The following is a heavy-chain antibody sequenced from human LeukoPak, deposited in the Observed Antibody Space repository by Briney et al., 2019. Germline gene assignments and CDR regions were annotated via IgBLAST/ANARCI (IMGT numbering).Heavy chain of an antibody. CDR1: GFTFSSYN. CDR2: ISGDGRYI. V-gene: IGHV3-21*01. J-gene: IGHJ4*02. Sequence: GGSLTLSCAASGFTFSSYNMNWVRQAPGKGLEWVSSISGDGRYIYYADSVKGRFTISRDNAKTSLYLQMNSLRPEDTAVYYCAAAWSNFDYWGQGILVAVSS. CDR3: AAAWSNFDY. D-gene: IGHD6-25*01.